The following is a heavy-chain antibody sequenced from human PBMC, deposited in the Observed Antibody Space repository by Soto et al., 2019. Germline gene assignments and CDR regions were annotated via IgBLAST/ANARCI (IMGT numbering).Heavy chain of an antibody. V-gene: IGHV4-34*01. J-gene: IGHJ4*02. CDR3: ARGGMTTVTTFDY. Sequence: SETLSLTCAVYGGSFSGYYWSWIRQPPGKGLEWIGEINHSGSTNYNPSLKSRVTISVDTSKNQFSLKLSSVTAADTAVYYCARGGMTTVTTFDYWGQGTLVNVSS. CDR1: GGSFSGYY. D-gene: IGHD4-17*01. CDR2: INHSGST.